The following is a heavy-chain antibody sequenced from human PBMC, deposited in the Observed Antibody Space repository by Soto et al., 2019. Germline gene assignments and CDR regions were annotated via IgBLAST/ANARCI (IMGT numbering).Heavy chain of an antibody. Sequence: QEQLVESGGGVVQPGRSLRLSCAASGFTFSSYGMHWVRQAPGKGLEWVALIWYDGSKKNYADSVKGRFTISRDNSKNTLYLQMNSLRAEDTAVYYCARTYYNFWSGYSKYFDYWGQGTLVTVSS. J-gene: IGHJ4*02. CDR3: ARTYYNFWSGYSKYFDY. CDR2: IWYDGSKK. CDR1: GFTFSSYG. V-gene: IGHV3-33*01. D-gene: IGHD3-3*01.